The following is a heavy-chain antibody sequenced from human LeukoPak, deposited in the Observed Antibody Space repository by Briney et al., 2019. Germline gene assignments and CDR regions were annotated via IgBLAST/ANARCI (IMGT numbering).Heavy chain of an antibody. CDR1: GFTFDDHG. Sequence: GGSLRLSCAASGFTFDDHGMHWVRQPPGKGLEWVSGITWNGGSVGYADSVKGRFTISRDNTKNLLFLYVDSLRAEDTAFYYCAKGEILGGLTGWPSKWGQGTLVTVST. CDR3: AKGEILGGLTGWPSK. V-gene: IGHV3-9*01. D-gene: IGHD3-9*01. CDR2: ITWNGGSV. J-gene: IGHJ4*02.